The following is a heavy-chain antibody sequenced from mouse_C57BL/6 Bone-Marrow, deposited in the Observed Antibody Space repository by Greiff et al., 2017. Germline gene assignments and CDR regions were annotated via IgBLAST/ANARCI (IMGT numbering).Heavy chain of an antibody. J-gene: IGHJ1*01. Sequence: EVKLQESGTVLVRPGPSVKISCKTSGFTFTSYCMHWVKQRHGQGLEWIGAIYPGNSGTSYNQKFKGKATLTAVTSASTAYMELSSLTNEDAEVYDSGSEGFIWYFDVWGQGTTVTVSS. V-gene: IGHV1-5*01. D-gene: IGHD1-1*01. CDR1: GFTFTSYC. CDR3: GSEGFIWYFDV. CDR2: IYPGNSGT.